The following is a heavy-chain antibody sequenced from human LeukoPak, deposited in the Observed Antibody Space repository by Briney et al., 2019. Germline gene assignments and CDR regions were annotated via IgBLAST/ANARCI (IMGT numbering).Heavy chain of an antibody. CDR3: ASLSGGATSFFDY. CDR2: IYYSGST. Sequence: SETLSLTCTVSGGSVSSSSYYWGWIRQPPGKGLEWIGSIYYSGSTYYNPSLKSRVTISVDTSKNQFSLKLSSVTAADTAVYYCASLSGGATSFFDYWGQGTLVTVSS. V-gene: IGHV4-39*07. J-gene: IGHJ4*02. CDR1: GGSVSSSSYY. D-gene: IGHD1-26*01.